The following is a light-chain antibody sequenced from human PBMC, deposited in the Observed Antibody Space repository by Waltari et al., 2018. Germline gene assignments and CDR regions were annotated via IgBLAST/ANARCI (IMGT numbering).Light chain of an antibody. CDR3: QQYNNWPYT. J-gene: IGKJ2*01. V-gene: IGKV3-15*01. Sequence: EIVMTQSPATLSVSPGERATLSCRASHGVSSKLAWYQQKPGQAPRHLIYDTFTRATGIPARFSGSGSGTEFTLTISSLQSEDFAVYCCQQYNNWPYTFGQGTKLEV. CDR1: HGVSSK. CDR2: DTF.